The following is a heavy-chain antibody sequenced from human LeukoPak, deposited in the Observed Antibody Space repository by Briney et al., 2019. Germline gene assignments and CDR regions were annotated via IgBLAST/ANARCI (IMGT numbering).Heavy chain of an antibody. CDR3: AKHSGSYFIYYVDS. CDR1: GLTFSSYG. CDR2: ISRSAYNS. Sequence: GGSLRLSCAASGLTFSSYGMSWVRQAPGKGLEWVSTISRSAYNSYYADSVKGRFIISRDNSANTLYLQMNSLRAEDTALYYCAKHSGSYFIYYVDSWGQGTLVTVSS. V-gene: IGHV3-23*01. J-gene: IGHJ4*02. D-gene: IGHD1-26*01.